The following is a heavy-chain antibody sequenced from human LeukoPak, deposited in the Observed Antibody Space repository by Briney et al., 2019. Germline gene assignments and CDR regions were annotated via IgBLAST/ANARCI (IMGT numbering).Heavy chain of an antibody. J-gene: IGHJ3*02. D-gene: IGHD3-22*01. V-gene: IGHV4-30-2*01. Sequence: SQTLSLTCAVSGGSISSGGYSWSWIRQPPGKGLEWIGYIYHSGSTYYNPSLKSRVTISVDRSKNQFSLKLSSVTAADTAVYYCARDGHYYDSSGYYYVDAFDIWGQETMVTVSS. CDR3: ARDGHYYDSSGYYYVDAFDI. CDR1: GGSISSGGYS. CDR2: IYHSGST.